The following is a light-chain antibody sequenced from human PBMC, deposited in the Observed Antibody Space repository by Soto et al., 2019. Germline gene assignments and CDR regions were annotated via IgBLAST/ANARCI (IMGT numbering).Light chain of an antibody. Sequence: DIVMTQSPVSLSVSLGERATINCKSSQTVFHSSYNKDFLAWYQQKPGQPPKLLFYWASTRESGVPARFSGGASGTDFSLTSSSQQAEDVAVYYCQQYYSSRTFGQGTKLEIK. CDR1: QTVFHSSYNKDF. CDR3: QQYYSSRT. CDR2: WAS. V-gene: IGKV4-1*01. J-gene: IGKJ2*02.